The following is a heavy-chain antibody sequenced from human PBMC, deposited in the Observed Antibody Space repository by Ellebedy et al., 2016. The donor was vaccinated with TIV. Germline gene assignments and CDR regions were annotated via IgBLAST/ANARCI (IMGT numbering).Heavy chain of an antibody. J-gene: IGHJ4*02. CDR2: RNPTSGNA. CDR1: GYTFTTYD. V-gene: IGHV1-8*01. CDR3: ARGPTGNIDY. D-gene: IGHD3-9*01. Sequence: ASVKVSCKASGYTFTTYDINWVRQATGQGPEWLGWRNPTSGNARYTQKFQGRVTMTRDTAISTAYLELSSLTSEDTALYNCARGPTGNIDYWGQGTLVTVSS.